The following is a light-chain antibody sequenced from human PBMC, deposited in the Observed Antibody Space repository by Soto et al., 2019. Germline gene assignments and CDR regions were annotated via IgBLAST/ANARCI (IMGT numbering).Light chain of an antibody. CDR1: SSDIGGYNY. V-gene: IGLV2-14*01. Sequence: QSALTQPASVSGSPGQTITISCTGTSSDIGGYNYVSWYQQYPGKAPNLIIYEITNRPSGISYRFSGSKSGTTASLTISGLQVEHEADYYSSSFRSGGTRMLFGRGTKLTVL. CDR2: EIT. CDR3: SSFRSGGTRML. J-gene: IGLJ2*01.